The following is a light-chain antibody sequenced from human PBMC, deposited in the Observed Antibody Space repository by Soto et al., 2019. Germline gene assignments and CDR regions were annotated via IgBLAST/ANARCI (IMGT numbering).Light chain of an antibody. V-gene: IGKV1-5*03. Sequence: DFQMTQSPSTLSASVGERVSSTGGAGETMFSWLAWYQQKPGKAPKLLIYKASSLESGAPSRYSGSGSGTESTLTISGLQPDDFATYFSQPYNSYPYSFGQGTKV. J-gene: IGKJ2*03. CDR2: KAS. CDR3: QPYNSYPYS. CDR1: ETMFSW.